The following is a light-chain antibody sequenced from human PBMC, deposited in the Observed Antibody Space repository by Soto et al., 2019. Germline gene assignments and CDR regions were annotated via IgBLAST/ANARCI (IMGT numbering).Light chain of an antibody. V-gene: IGLV2-14*01. CDR1: SSDVGGYSY. CDR3: SSHASSSTWV. J-gene: IGLJ3*02. CDR2: EVS. Sequence: QSVLTQPASVSGSPGQSITISCTGSSSDVGGYSYVSWYQQHPGKAPKLMIYEVSNRPSGVSNRFSGSKSGNTASLTISGLQTEDEADYYCSSHASSSTWVFGGGTKLTVL.